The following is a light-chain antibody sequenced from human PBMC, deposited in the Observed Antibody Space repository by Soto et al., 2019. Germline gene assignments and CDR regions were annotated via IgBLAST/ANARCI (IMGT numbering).Light chain of an antibody. J-gene: IGKJ5*01. Sequence: DIQMTQSPSSLSASVRDRVTITCRATQSINNYLTLYQQKPGKAPNLLIYMASSLQSGGPSRFSGSGSGTDFTLTISSLQPEDFATYYCQQSYSAPITFGQGTLLEIK. CDR2: MAS. CDR3: QQSYSAPIT. V-gene: IGKV1-39*01. CDR1: QSINNY.